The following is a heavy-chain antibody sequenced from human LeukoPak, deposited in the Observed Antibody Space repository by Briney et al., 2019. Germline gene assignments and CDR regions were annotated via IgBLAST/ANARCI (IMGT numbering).Heavy chain of an antibody. V-gene: IGHV4-39*01. CDR3: ARTKSYYYDSSGSNWFDP. J-gene: IGHJ5*02. Sequence: SETLSLTCTVSGGSISSSGYYCGWLRQPPGKGLEWIGSIYYSGRTSYNPSHKRQITISVDTSKNKFSLKLSFVTAADTAVYYCARTKSYYYDSSGSNWFDPWGQGTLVTVSS. CDR1: GGSISSSGYY. CDR2: IYYSGRT. D-gene: IGHD3-22*01.